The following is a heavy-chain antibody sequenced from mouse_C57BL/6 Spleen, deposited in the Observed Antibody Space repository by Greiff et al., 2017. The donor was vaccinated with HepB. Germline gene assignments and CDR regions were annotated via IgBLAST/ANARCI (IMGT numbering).Heavy chain of an antibody. CDR2: IDPSDSYT. Sequence: QVQLQQSGAELVKPGASVKLSCKASGYTFTSYWMQWVKQRPGQGLEWIGEIDPSDSYTNYNQKFKGKATLTVDTSSSTAYMQLSSLTSEDSAVYYCARWYYGSSPLDYWGQGTTLTVSS. CDR1: GYTFTSYW. V-gene: IGHV1-50*01. J-gene: IGHJ2*01. CDR3: ARWYYGSSPLDY. D-gene: IGHD1-1*01.